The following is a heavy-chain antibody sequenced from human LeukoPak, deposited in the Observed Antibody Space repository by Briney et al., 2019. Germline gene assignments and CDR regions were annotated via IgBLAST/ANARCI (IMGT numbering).Heavy chain of an antibody. D-gene: IGHD1-26*01. V-gene: IGHV3-30-3*01. Sequence: PGRSLRLSCAASGFTFSSYAMHWVRQAPGKGLEWVAVISYDGSNKYYADSVKGRFTISRDNSKNTLYLQMNSLSAEDTAVYYCARTKSAGATDYWGQGTLVTVSS. CDR3: ARTKSAGATDY. CDR1: GFTFSSYA. J-gene: IGHJ4*02. CDR2: ISYDGSNK.